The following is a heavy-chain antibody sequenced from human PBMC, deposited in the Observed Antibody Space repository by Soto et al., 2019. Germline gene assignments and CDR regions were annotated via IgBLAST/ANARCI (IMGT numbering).Heavy chain of an antibody. CDR3: ARDREYCGGDCYSVYYYGMDV. V-gene: IGHV3-33*01. CDR1: GFTFSSYG. Sequence: QVQLVESGGGVVQPGRSLRLSCAASGFTFSSYGMHWVRQAPGKGLEWVAVIWYDGSNKYYADSVKGRFTISRDNSKNTLYRQMNSLRAEDTAVYYCARDREYCGGDCYSVYYYGMDVWGQGTTVTVSS. D-gene: IGHD2-21*02. J-gene: IGHJ6*02. CDR2: IWYDGSNK.